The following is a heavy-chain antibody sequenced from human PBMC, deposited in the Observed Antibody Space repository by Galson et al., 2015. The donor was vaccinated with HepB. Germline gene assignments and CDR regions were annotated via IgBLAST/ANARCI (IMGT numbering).Heavy chain of an antibody. J-gene: IGHJ4*02. V-gene: IGHV3-30*01. D-gene: IGHD3-16*01. CDR1: GFRFNTYV. CDR3: AREIWGSIDY. Sequence: SLRLSCAASGFRFNTYVMHWVRQAPGKGLECVAVISNDERKKYYVDSVRGRFTISRDNSMNTLYLQMDSLRDEDTALYYCAREIWGSIDYWGQGALVTVSS. CDR2: ISNDERKK.